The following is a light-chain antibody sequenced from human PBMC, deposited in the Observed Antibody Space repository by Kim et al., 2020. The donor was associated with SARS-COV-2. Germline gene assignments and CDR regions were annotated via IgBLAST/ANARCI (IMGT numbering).Light chain of an antibody. CDR3: LLYYGGAQPVV. Sequence: GTVTLTCASSTGAVTSGYYPNWFQQKPGQAPRALIYSTTIKHSWTPARFSGSLLGGKAALTLSGVQPEDEAEYYCLLYYGGAQPVVFGGGTKLTFL. CDR2: STT. V-gene: IGLV7-43*01. J-gene: IGLJ2*01. CDR1: TGAVTSGYY.